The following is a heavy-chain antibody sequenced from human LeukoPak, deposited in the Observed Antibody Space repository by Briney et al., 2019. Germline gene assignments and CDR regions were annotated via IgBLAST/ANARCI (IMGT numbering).Heavy chain of an antibody. CDR2: IYSSGST. CDR1: GASISSGSNY. V-gene: IGHV4-39*07. Sequence: SETLSLTCSVSGASISSGSNYWGWIRQPPGKTLEWIGSIYSSGSTYYNPSLKSRVIIMIGTPKNHFSLTLSSVTAADTAVYYCARPDGYGLVGIWGQGTMVTVSS. J-gene: IGHJ3*02. CDR3: ARPDGYGLVGI. D-gene: IGHD3-10*01.